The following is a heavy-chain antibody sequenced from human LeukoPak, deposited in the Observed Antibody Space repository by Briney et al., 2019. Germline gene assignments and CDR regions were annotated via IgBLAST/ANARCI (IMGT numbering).Heavy chain of an antibody. Sequence: PGGSLRLSRAASGFTFSSYGMHWVRQAPGKGLEWVAFIRYGGSNKYYADSVKGRFTISRDNSKNTLYLQMNSLRAEDTAVYYCAKATRGITIFGVVTDGYYFDYWGQGTLVTVSS. J-gene: IGHJ4*02. D-gene: IGHD3-3*01. V-gene: IGHV3-30*02. CDR1: GFTFSSYG. CDR2: IRYGGSNK. CDR3: AKATRGITIFGVVTDGYYFDY.